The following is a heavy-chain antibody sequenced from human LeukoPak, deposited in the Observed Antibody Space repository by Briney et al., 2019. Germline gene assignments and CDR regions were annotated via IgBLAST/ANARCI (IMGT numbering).Heavy chain of an antibody. J-gene: IGHJ4*02. D-gene: IGHD6-19*01. V-gene: IGHV3-9*01. CDR2: ISWNSGSI. CDR1: GFTFDDYA. Sequence: GGSLRLSCAASGFTFDDYAMHWVRQAPGKGLEWVLGISWNSGSIGYADSVKGRFTISRDNAKNSLYLQMNSLRAEDTALYYCATKPAVAGIDYWGQGTLVTVSS. CDR3: ATKPAVAGIDY.